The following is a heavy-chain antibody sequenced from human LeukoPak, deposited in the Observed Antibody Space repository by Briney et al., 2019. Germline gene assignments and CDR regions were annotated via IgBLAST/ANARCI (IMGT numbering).Heavy chain of an antibody. Sequence: PGGSLRLSCAASGFNFDDYGMSWVRQAPGKGLEWVSGINWNGGSTGYADSAKGRFTISRDNAKHSLYLQMTSLRAEDTALYYCARAREEYCSSTSCYRRYYYYMDVWGKGTTVTVSS. V-gene: IGHV3-20*04. CDR3: ARAREEYCSSTSCYRRYYYYMDV. J-gene: IGHJ6*03. D-gene: IGHD2-2*01. CDR1: GFNFDDYG. CDR2: INWNGGST.